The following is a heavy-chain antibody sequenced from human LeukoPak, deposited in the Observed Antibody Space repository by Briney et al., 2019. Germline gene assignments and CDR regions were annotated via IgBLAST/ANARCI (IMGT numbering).Heavy chain of an antibody. D-gene: IGHD3-16*01. J-gene: IGHJ6*02. CDR1: GYSFTSDD. CDR3: ASSSYGMDV. Sequence: GASVKVSCKASGYSFTSDDITWVRQAPGQGLEWMGWISAYNGNTNYAQKLQGRVTMTTDTSTSTAYMELRSLRSDDTAVYYCASSSYGMDVWGQGTTVTVSS. CDR2: ISAYNGNT. V-gene: IGHV1-18*01.